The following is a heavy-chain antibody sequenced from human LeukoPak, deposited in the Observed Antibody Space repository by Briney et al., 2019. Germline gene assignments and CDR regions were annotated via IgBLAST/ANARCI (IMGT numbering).Heavy chain of an antibody. Sequence: ASVKVSCKASGYTFTSYGISWVRQAPGQGLEWMGWISAYNGNTNYAQKLQGRVTMTTDTSTSTAYMELRSLRSDDTAVYYCARPRFGETNYYYYMDVWGKGTTVTVSS. J-gene: IGHJ6*03. CDR1: GYTFTSYG. V-gene: IGHV1-18*01. CDR3: ARPRFGETNYYYYMDV. CDR2: ISAYNGNT. D-gene: IGHD3-10*01.